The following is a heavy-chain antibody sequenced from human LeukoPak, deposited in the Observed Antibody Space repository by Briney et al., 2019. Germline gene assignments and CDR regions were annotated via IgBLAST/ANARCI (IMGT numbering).Heavy chain of an antibody. CDR1: GFTFRNYG. CDR2: ISYDGINE. V-gene: IGHV3-30*03. J-gene: IGHJ1*01. Sequence: GRSLRLSCEVSGFTFRNYGMNWVRQAPGKGLEWVAVISYDGINEYYVDSVKGRFTISRDNSKNSLYLQMESLTIEDTAVYYCATGRVDYGDYGVVKHWGQGTLVTVSS. CDR3: ATGRVDYGDYGVVKH. D-gene: IGHD4-17*01.